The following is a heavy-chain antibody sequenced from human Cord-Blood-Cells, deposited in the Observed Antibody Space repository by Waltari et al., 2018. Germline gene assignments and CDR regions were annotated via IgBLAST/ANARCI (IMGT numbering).Heavy chain of an antibody. CDR3: ARGGNWFDP. J-gene: IGHJ5*02. CDR1: GFTFSSYA. CDR2: ISYDGSNK. V-gene: IGHV3-30-3*01. Sequence: QVQLVESGGGVVQPGRSLRLSCAASGFTFSSYAMHGVRQAPGKGLEWVAVISYDGSNKYYADAGEGRFTISRDNSKNTLYLQMNSLRAEDTAVYYCARGGNWFDPWGQGTLVTVSS.